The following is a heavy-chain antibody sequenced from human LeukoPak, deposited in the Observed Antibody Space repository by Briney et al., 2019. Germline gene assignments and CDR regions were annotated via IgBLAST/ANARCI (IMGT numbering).Heavy chain of an antibody. J-gene: IGHJ4*02. CDR1: GLTFCSYA. D-gene: IGHD2-2*01. CDR3: ARGYCSSTSCPYYFDY. CDR2: ISSNGGST. V-gene: IGHV3-64*01. Sequence: PGGSLRLSXAASGLTFCSYAMHWVRQSPGKGLEYLSAISSNGGSTYYANSVKGRSTISRDNSKNTLYLQMGSLRAEDMAVYYCARGYCSSTSCPYYFDYWGQGTLVTVSS.